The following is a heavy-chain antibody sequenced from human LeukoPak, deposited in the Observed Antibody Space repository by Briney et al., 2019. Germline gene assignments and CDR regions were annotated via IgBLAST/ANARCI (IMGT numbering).Heavy chain of an antibody. CDR1: GGTFISYA. D-gene: IGHD5-12*01. CDR3: ARGLYSGYDRSPLDY. V-gene: IGHV1-69*13. Sequence: GASVKVSCKASGGTFISYAISWVRQAPGQGLEWMGGIIPIFGTANYAQKFQGRVTITADESTSTAYMELSSLRSEDTAVYYCARGLYSGYDRSPLDYWGQGTLVTVSS. CDR2: IIPIFGTA. J-gene: IGHJ4*02.